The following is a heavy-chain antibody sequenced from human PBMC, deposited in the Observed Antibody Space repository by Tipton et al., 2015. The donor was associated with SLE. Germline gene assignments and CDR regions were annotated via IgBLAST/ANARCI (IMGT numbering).Heavy chain of an antibody. CDR1: GGSISSGDYY. CDR3: ARHRREHYTSSSSAFDI. Sequence: TLSLTCTVSGGSISSGDYYWSWIRQAPGKGLEWVGSISHFGSTDYSPSLKSRVTISVDTSKNQFSLKLSSVTAADTAVYYCARHRREHYTSSSSAFDIWGQGTMVTVSS. D-gene: IGHD6-6*01. J-gene: IGHJ3*02. V-gene: IGHV4-30-4*01. CDR2: ISHFGST.